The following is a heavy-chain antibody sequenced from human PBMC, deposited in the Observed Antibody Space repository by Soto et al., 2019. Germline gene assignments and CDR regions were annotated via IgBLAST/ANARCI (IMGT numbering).Heavy chain of an antibody. CDR3: ARGRGYSYGYFYYGMDV. D-gene: IGHD5-18*01. J-gene: IGHJ6*02. V-gene: IGHV4-34*01. CDR1: GGSFSGYY. CDR2: INHSGST. Sequence: SETLSLTCAVYGGSFSGYYWSWIRQPPGKGRGWIGEINHSGSTNYNPSLKSRVTISVDTSKNQFSLKLSSVTAADTAVYYCARGRGYSYGYFYYGMDVWGQGTTV.